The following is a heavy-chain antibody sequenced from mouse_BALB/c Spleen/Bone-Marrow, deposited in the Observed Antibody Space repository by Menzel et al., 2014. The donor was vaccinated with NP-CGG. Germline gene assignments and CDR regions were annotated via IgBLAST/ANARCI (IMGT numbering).Heavy chain of an antibody. CDR2: LFPGSGGS. CDR3: ARSIDEGYSEAMDY. Sequence: VQLQQSGPDLVRPGTSVKVSCKASGSAFTTYLIYVINQIPGQCLACLGVLFPGSGGSNYNERFKGKATLTADKSSSTAYMQLSSLTSDDSAVYFCARSIDEGYSEAMDYWGQGTSVTV. J-gene: IGHJ4*01. CDR1: GSAFTTYL. D-gene: IGHD2-3*01. V-gene: IGHV1-54*03.